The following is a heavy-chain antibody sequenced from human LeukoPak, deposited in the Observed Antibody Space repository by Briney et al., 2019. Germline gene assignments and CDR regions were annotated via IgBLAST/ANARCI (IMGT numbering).Heavy chain of an antibody. V-gene: IGHV3-30*02. CDR1: GFTFSSYG. CDR2: IRYDGSNK. D-gene: IGHD4-17*01. Sequence: GSLRLSCAASGFTFSSYGMHWVRQAPGKGLEWVSFIRYDGSNKHYADSVKGRFTISRDNSKNTLYLQMNSLRAEDTAVYYCAKVGMVTTTPGYFDYWGQGTLVSVSS. CDR3: AKVGMVTTTPGYFDY. J-gene: IGHJ4*02.